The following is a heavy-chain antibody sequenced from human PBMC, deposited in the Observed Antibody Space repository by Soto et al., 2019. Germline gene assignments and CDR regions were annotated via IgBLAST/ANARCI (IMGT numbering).Heavy chain of an antibody. CDR1: GFAFSDYG. V-gene: IGHV3-30*18. CDR2: ISYDGVYE. Sequence: QVQLVESGGGVVQPGKSLRLSCAASGFAFSDYGMHWVRQTPGKGLEWVSLISYDGVYEYYADSVKGRFTLSRDNSKNTLYLQMNSLSTGDTAIYYCANDGAGIAVNGHENVAIWGQGTMVTVSS. D-gene: IGHD6-19*01. CDR3: ANDGAGIAVNGHENVAI. J-gene: IGHJ3*02.